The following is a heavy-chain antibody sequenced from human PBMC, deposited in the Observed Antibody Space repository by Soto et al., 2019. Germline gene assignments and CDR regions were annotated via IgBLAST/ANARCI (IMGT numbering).Heavy chain of an antibody. CDR1: GFTFSSYG. CDR3: AKDYYDSSGRLDY. J-gene: IGHJ4*02. Sequence: GGSLRLSCAASGFTFSSYGMHWVRRAPGKGLEWVAVISYDGSNKYYADSVKGRFTISRDNSKNTLYLQMNSLRAEDTAVYYCAKDYYDSSGRLDYWGQGTLVTVSS. D-gene: IGHD3-22*01. V-gene: IGHV3-30*18. CDR2: ISYDGSNK.